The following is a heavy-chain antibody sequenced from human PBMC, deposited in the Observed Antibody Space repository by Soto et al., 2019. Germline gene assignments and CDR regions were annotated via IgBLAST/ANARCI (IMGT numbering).Heavy chain of an antibody. D-gene: IGHD3-22*01. CDR1: GFTFNSYV. Sequence: GGSLRLSCVVSGFTFNSYVMSWVRQAPGKGLEWVSAISGSGVSTYYADSVKGRFTISRDNSKNTLYLQMNSLRAEDTAVYYCAKSPGMYYYDSSGYCHYDYWGQGTLVTVSS. CDR2: ISGSGVST. CDR3: AKSPGMYYYDSSGYCHYDY. J-gene: IGHJ4*02. V-gene: IGHV3-23*01.